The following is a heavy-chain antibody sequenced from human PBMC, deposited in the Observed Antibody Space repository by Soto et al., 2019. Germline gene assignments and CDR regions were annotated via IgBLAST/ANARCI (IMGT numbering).Heavy chain of an antibody. J-gene: IGHJ1*01. CDR3: AKLRGGSYYYHFQH. CDR1: GFTFSSYG. CDR2: ISYDGSNK. Sequence: GGSLRLSCAASGFTFSSYGMHWVRQAPGKGLEWVAVISYDGSNKYYADSVKGRFTISRDNSKNTLYLQMNSLRAEDTAVYYCAKLRGGSYYYHFQHWGQGTLVTVSS. V-gene: IGHV3-30*18. D-gene: IGHD1-26*01.